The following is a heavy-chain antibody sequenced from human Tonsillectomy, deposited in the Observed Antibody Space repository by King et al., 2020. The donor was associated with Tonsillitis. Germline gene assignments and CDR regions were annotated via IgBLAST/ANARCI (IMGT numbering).Heavy chain of an antibody. V-gene: IGHV3-15*01. D-gene: IGHD2-15*01. CDR2: IKGNTEGGTT. CDR1: GFPFSSVA. Sequence: VQLVESGGGLVTPGGSLRLSCAASGFPFSSVAMSCVRQAPGRGREWGGRIKGNTEGGTTDYTAPVKGRFSISRDDSENEVHLQMNSLKMEDTAVYYCTTDPAIVMVGPGDEDALDIWGQGTTVIVSS. J-gene: IGHJ3*02. CDR3: TTDPAIVMVGPGDEDALDI.